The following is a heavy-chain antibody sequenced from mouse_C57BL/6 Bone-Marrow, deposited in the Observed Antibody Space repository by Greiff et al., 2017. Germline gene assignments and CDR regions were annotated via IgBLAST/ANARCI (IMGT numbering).Heavy chain of an antibody. CDR3: TALGALYYFDY. V-gene: IGHV14-1*01. Sequence: VQLQQSGAELVRPGASVKLSCTASGFNIKDYYMHWVKQRPEQGLEWIGRIDPEDGDTEYAPKFQGKATMTADTSSNTAYLQLSSLTSEDAAVYYCTALGALYYFDYWGQGTTLTVSS. CDR1: GFNIKDYY. CDR2: IDPEDGDT. J-gene: IGHJ2*01.